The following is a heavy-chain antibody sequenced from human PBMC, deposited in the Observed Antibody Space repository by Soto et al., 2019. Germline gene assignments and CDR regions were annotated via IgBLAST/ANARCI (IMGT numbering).Heavy chain of an antibody. CDR3: ARAGNDADY. CDR2: ISSSGSTI. D-gene: IGHD1-1*01. V-gene: IGHV3-48*02. CDR1: GFTFSSYN. J-gene: IGHJ4*02. Sequence: GGSLRLSCAASGFTFSSYNMNWVHQTPGKGLEWLSYISSSGSTIYYADYLKGRFTISRDNAKNSLYLQMNSLRDEDTAVYYCARAGNDADYWGQGTQVTVSS.